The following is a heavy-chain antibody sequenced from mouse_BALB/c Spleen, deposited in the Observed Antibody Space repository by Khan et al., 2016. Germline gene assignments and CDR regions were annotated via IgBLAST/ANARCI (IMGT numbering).Heavy chain of an antibody. V-gene: IGHV5-12*02. D-gene: IGHD2-3*01. Sequence: EVELVESGGGLVQPGGSLKLSCATSGFTFSDYYMYWVRQTPEKRLEWVAYISNGGGSTYYPDTVQGRLTISRDNAKNTLYLQMSRLKSEDTAMYYCARHDDYFDYWGQGTTLTVSS. J-gene: IGHJ2*01. CDR3: ARHDDYFDY. CDR1: GFTFSDYY. CDR2: ISNGGGST.